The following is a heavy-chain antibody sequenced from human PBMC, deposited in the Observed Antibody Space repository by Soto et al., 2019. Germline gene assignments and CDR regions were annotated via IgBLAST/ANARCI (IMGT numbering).Heavy chain of an antibody. D-gene: IGHD2-2*01. CDR2: ISYDGSNR. CDR3: ARDRGCSSTSCYAPYYYYGMDV. Sequence: GGSLRLSCAASGFTFSSYAMHWVRQAPGKGLEWVAVISYDGSNRYYADSVKGRFTISRDNSKNTLYLQMNSLRAEDTAVYYCARDRGCSSTSCYAPYYYYGMDVWGQGTTVTVSS. CDR1: GFTFSSYA. V-gene: IGHV3-30-3*01. J-gene: IGHJ6*02.